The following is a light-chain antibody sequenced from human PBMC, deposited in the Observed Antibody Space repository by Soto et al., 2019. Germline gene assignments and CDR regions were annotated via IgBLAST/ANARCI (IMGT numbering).Light chain of an antibody. CDR1: QGIDNY. CDR2: VAS. Sequence: IQLTQSPSSLSASVGDRVTITCRASQGIDNYLAWYQQKPGKAPKLLMYVASTLQSGVPSRFSGSGYGTDFTLTITSLQPEDFATYYCQQLNNYPVTFGQGTKV. V-gene: IGKV1-9*01. J-gene: IGKJ1*01. CDR3: QQLNNYPVT.